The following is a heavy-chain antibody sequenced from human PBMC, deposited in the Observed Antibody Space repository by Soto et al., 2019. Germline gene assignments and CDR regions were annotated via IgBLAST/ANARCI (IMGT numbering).Heavy chain of an antibody. D-gene: IGHD2-21*02. V-gene: IGHV4-59*01. CDR3: ARGFVVVTATANWFDP. J-gene: IGHJ5*02. Sequence: QVQLQESGPGLVKPSETLSLTCTVSGGSISSYYWSWIRQPPGKGLEWIGYIYYSGSTNYNPSLKSRVTRSVDTSKNQFSLKLCSVTAADTAVYYCARGFVVVTATANWFDPWGQGTLVTVSS. CDR2: IYYSGST. CDR1: GGSISSYY.